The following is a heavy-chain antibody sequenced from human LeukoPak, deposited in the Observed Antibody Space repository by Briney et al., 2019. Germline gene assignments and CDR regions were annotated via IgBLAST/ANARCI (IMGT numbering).Heavy chain of an antibody. CDR1: GFTFDDYG. J-gene: IGHJ4*02. Sequence: PGGSLRLSCAASGFTFDDYGMSWVRQAPGKGLEWVSGINWNGGSTGYADSVKGRFTISRDNAKNSLYLQMNSLRAEDTALYYCASLHGGWGTMTEFDYWGQGTLVTVSS. CDR3: ASLHGGWGTMTEFDY. CDR2: INWNGGST. V-gene: IGHV3-20*04. D-gene: IGHD2-8*02.